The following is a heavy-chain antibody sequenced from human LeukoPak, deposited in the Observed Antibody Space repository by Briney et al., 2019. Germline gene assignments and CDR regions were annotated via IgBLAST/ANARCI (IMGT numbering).Heavy chain of an antibody. CDR1: GYTFTSYG. J-gene: IGHJ3*02. CDR3: ARTDSGSYYGAFDI. CDR2: ISAYNGNT. Sequence: ASVKVSCKASGYTFTSYGISWVRQAPGQGLEWMGWISAYNGNTNYAQKLLGRVTMTTDTSTSTAYMELRSLRSDDTAVYYCARTDSGSYYGAFDIWGQGTMVTVSS. D-gene: IGHD1-26*01. V-gene: IGHV1-18*01.